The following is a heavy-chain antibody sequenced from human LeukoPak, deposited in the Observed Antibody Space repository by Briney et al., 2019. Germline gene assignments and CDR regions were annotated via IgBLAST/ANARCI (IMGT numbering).Heavy chain of an antibody. D-gene: IGHD7-27*01. CDR3: ARLDYWGD. CDR2: IKQDGSEK. V-gene: IGHV3-7*01. Sequence: PGGSLRLSCAASGFTFSSYAMSWVRQAPGKGLEWVANIKQDGSEKYYVDSVKGRFTISRDNAKNSLYLQMNSLRAEDTAVYYCARLDYWGDWGQGTLVTVSS. J-gene: IGHJ4*02. CDR1: GFTFSSYA.